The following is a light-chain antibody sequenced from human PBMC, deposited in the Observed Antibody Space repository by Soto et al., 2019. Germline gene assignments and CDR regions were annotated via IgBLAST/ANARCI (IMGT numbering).Light chain of an antibody. J-gene: IGKJ2*01. CDR1: QNIGAW. Sequence: DIQMTQSPSTLSASVGDRVTITCRASQNIGAWLAWYQQKPGQGPKLLIYTASNLESGVPSRFSGSGSGTQFTLAISSLKPDDFATYYCQQYNSYSHVYTFGPGTRLEIK. CDR2: TAS. V-gene: IGKV1-5*03. CDR3: QQYNSYSHVYT.